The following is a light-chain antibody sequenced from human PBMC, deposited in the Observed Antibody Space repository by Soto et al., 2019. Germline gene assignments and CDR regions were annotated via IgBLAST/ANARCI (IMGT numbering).Light chain of an antibody. CDR2: DVN. Sequence: SALTQPASVSGSPGQSITISCTGTSSDIGAFTFVSWYQQHPGKVPKLMIFDVNRRPSGVSDRFSGCKSGNTASLTISGLQAEDEGDYYCSSYTSSSTHVFGSGTKLTVL. CDR3: SSYTSSSTHV. V-gene: IGLV2-14*03. J-gene: IGLJ1*01. CDR1: SSDIGAFTF.